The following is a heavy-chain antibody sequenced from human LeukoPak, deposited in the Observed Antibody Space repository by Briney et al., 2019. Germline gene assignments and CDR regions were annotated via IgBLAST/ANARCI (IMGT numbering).Heavy chain of an antibody. Sequence: SETLSLTCSVSGGSVRSDISHWSWIRQPPGKGLEWIAYVHYSGSASYNPSLESRVTISLDKSQNQFSLELPSVTAADTAVYYCARNRGWYATDVWGQGAAVTVSS. CDR1: GGSVRSDISH. V-gene: IGHV4-61*01. J-gene: IGHJ6*02. D-gene: IGHD6-19*01. CDR3: ARNRGWYATDV. CDR2: VHYSGSA.